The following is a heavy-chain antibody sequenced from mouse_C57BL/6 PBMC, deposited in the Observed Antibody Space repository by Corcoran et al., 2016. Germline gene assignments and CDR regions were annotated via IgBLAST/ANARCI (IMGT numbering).Heavy chain of an antibody. J-gene: IGHJ3*01. V-gene: IGHV3-6*01. D-gene: IGHD6-1*01. Sequence: DVQLQESGPGLVKPSQSLSLTCSVTGYSITSGYYWNWIRQFPGNKLEWMGYISYDGSNNYNPSLKNRISITRDTSKNQFFLKLNSVTTEDTATYYCARRGPLAWFAYWGQGTLVTVSA. CDR3: ARRGPLAWFAY. CDR2: ISYDGSN. CDR1: GYSITSGYY.